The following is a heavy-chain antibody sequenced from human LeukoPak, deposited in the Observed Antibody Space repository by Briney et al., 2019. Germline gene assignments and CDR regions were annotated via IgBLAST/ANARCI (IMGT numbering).Heavy chain of an antibody. CDR3: ARILPYGDYGDY. V-gene: IGHV3-48*03. CDR2: ISSTGSSI. Sequence: GGSLRLSCLVSGFTFSSYEMNWVRQAPGKGLEWVSYISSTGSSIYYADSVKGRFTISRDNAKNSLYLQMNSLRAEDTAVYYCARILPYGDYGDYWGQGTLVTVSS. J-gene: IGHJ4*02. D-gene: IGHD4-17*01. CDR1: GFTFSSYE.